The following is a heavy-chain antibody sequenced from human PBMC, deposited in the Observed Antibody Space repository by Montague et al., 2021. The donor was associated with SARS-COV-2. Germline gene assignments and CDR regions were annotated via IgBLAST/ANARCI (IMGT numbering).Heavy chain of an antibody. CDR1: GFTFSSYT. V-gene: IGHV3-21*01. Sequence: SLRLSRAGSGFTFSSYTMNWVRQAPGKGLEWVSSITSRSSDTFYADSVKGRFTISRDNAKNSLYLQMNSLRAEDTAVYYCAREKGIAVAGTDYWGQGTLLTVSS. J-gene: IGHJ4*02. CDR2: ITSRSSDT. D-gene: IGHD6-19*01. CDR3: AREKGIAVAGTDY.